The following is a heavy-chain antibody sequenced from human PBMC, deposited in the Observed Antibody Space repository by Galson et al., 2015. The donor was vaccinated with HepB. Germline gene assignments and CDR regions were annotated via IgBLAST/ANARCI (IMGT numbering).Heavy chain of an antibody. Sequence: SLRLSCAASGYSFTDYAMTWVRQAPGKGLEWVSSISGSGISTFYADSVKGRFTISRDNAKHTLFLQLNSLRAEDTAVYYCAKESPPHKLRHFDWVLGYGMDVWGQGTTVTVS. V-gene: IGHV3-23*01. D-gene: IGHD3-9*01. CDR3: AKESPPHKLRHFDWVLGYGMDV. CDR1: GYSFTDYA. J-gene: IGHJ6*02. CDR2: ISGSGIST.